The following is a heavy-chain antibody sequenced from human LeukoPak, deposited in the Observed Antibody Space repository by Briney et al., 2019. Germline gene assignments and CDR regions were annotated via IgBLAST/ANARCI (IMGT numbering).Heavy chain of an antibody. J-gene: IGHJ3*02. CDR2: IYSGGST. CDR1: GFTFSSYA. Sequence: PGRSLRLSCAASGFTFSSYAMHWVRQAPGKGLEWVSVIYSGGSTYYADSVKGRFTISRDNSKNTLYLQMNSLRAEDTAVYYCARDPGGGYYYGAFDIWGQGTMVTVSS. CDR3: ARDPGGGYYYGAFDI. V-gene: IGHV3-53*01. D-gene: IGHD3-22*01.